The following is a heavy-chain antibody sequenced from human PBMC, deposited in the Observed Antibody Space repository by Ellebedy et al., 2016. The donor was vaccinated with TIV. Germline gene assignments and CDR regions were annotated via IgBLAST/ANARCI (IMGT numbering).Heavy chain of an antibody. V-gene: IGHV1-24*01. CDR1: GYTFSEVF. D-gene: IGHD3-22*01. Sequence: AASVKVSCKVSGYTFSEVFKHWVRQAPGQGLEWMGGLDHEDGKTKYAQKFQGRVTMTENTSTDTAYMELRSLRSDDTAVYYCARGSSGYPFAVADYWGQGTLVTVSS. CDR3: ARGSSGYPFAVADY. J-gene: IGHJ4*02. CDR2: LDHEDGKT.